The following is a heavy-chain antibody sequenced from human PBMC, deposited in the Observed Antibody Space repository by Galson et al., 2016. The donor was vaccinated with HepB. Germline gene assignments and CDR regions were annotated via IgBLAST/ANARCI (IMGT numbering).Heavy chain of an antibody. Sequence: TLSLTCTVSGGSINNGSYYWTWIRQPAGKGLEWLGRIYTSGSTNYKPSLKSRVTISVDTSKNQFSLRLSSVTAAATALYYCARDTYYFWDGFTSYAFDVWGEGRMVTVSS. D-gene: IGHD3-3*01. J-gene: IGHJ3*01. CDR2: IYTSGST. CDR1: GGSINNGSYY. V-gene: IGHV4-61*02. CDR3: ARDTYYFWDGFTSYAFDV.